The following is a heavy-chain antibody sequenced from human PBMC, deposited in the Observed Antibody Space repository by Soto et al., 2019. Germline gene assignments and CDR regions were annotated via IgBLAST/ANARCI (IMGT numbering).Heavy chain of an antibody. CDR3: ARVGEVQLPDYYYYMDV. V-gene: IGHV1-18*01. D-gene: IGHD2-2*01. CDR2: ISAYNGNT. J-gene: IGHJ6*03. Sequence: QVQLVQSGAEVKKPGASVKVSCKASGYTFTSYGISWVRQAPGQGLEWMGWISAYNGNTNYAQKLQGRVTRTTDTSTSTAYMELRSLRSDDTAVYYCARVGEVQLPDYYYYMDVWGKGTTVTVSS. CDR1: GYTFTSYG.